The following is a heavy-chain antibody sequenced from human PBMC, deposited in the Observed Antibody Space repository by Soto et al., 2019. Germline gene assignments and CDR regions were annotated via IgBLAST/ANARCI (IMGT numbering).Heavy chain of an antibody. CDR2: TRNKANSYTT. J-gene: IGHJ4*02. D-gene: IGHD1-26*01. Sequence: PGGSLRLSCAASGFTFSDHYMDWVRQAPGKGLEWVGRTRNKANSYTTEYAASVKGRFTISRDDSKNSLYLQMNSLKTEDTAVYYCARASDSYGSPFDYWGQGTLVTVSS. V-gene: IGHV3-72*01. CDR1: GFTFSDHY. CDR3: ARASDSYGSPFDY.